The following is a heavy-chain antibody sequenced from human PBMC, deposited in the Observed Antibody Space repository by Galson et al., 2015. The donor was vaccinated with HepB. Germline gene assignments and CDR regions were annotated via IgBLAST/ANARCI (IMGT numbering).Heavy chain of an antibody. Sequence: SLRLSCAASGFTVRCNYMTWVRQAPGKGLEWVSDFSTGATTNYAEAVKGRFTITKDNSKNNLYLQMNTLLADDTAVYYCARGPPLRPPLSPGGLDFWGRGTLVTVSS. J-gene: IGHJ4*02. CDR1: GFTVRCNY. CDR3: ARGPPLRPPLSPGGLDF. D-gene: IGHD3-16*01. CDR2: FSTGATT. V-gene: IGHV3-53*01.